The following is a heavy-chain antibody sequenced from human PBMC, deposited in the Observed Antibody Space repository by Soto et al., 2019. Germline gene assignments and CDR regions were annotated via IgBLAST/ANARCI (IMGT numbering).Heavy chain of an antibody. CDR1: GYTFTSYY. V-gene: IGHV1-46*01. Sequence: QVQLVQSGAEVKKPGASVKVSCKASGYTFTSYYMHWVRQAPGQGLEWMGIINPSGGSTSYAQKFQGRVTMTRDTSTSTVYMELSSLGSEDTAVYYCARVRYSSSLYHGVMFDYWGQGTLVTVSS. CDR3: ARVRYSSSLYHGVMFDY. J-gene: IGHJ4*02. D-gene: IGHD6-13*01. CDR2: INPSGGST.